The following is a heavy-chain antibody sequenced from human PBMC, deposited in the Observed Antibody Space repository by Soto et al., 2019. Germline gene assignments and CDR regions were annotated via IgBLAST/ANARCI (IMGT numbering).Heavy chain of an antibody. V-gene: IGHV1-24*01. D-gene: IGHD2-15*01. Sequence: ASVKVSCKVSGYTLTELSMHWVRQAPGKGLEWMGGFDPEDGETIYAQKFQGRVTMTEDTSTDTAYMELSSLRSEDTAVYYCVTDIVGYCSGGSCYSNWFDPWGQGTLVTVSS. J-gene: IGHJ5*02. CDR3: VTDIVGYCSGGSCYSNWFDP. CDR1: GYTLTELS. CDR2: FDPEDGET.